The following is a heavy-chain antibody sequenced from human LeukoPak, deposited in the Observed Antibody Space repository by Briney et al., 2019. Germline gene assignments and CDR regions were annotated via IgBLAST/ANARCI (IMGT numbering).Heavy chain of an antibody. CDR2: ISSSSNTI. CDR3: ARDRDHSNNWYIFLDY. CDR1: GFTFNYFS. J-gene: IGHJ4*02. V-gene: IGHV3-48*02. Sequence: GGTLRLSCAASGFTFNYFSVNWVRQAPGKGLEWVSYISSSSNTIYYADSVKRRFTISRDNARNSLYLQMNSLRDEDTAVYYCARDRDHSNNWYIFLDYWGQGTLVTVSS. D-gene: IGHD6-13*01.